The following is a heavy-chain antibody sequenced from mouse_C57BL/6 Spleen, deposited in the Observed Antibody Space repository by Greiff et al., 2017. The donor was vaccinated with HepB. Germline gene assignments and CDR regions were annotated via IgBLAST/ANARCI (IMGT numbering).Heavy chain of an antibody. D-gene: IGHD1-1*01. CDR2: ISSGSSTI. V-gene: IGHV5-17*01. Sequence: EVQGVESGGGLVKPGGSLKLSCAASGFTFSDYGMHWVRQAPEKGLEWVAYISSGSSTIYYADTVKGRFTISRDNAKNTLFLQMTSLRSEDTAMYYCARRDYYGSHYAMDYWGQGTSVTVSS. CDR3: ARRDYYGSHYAMDY. J-gene: IGHJ4*01. CDR1: GFTFSDYG.